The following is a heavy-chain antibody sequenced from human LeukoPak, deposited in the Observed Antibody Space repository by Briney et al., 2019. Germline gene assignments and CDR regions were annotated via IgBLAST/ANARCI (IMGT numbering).Heavy chain of an antibody. V-gene: IGHV1-24*01. CDR2: FDPEDGET. Sequence: ASVKVSCKASGYTLTELSMHWVRQAPGKGLEWMGGFDPEDGETIYAQKFQGRVTMTEDTSTDTAYMELSSLRSEDTAVYYCATAFYYYGSGSHTLDYWGQGTLVTVSS. D-gene: IGHD3-10*01. J-gene: IGHJ4*02. CDR1: GYTLTELS. CDR3: ATAFYYYGSGSHTLDY.